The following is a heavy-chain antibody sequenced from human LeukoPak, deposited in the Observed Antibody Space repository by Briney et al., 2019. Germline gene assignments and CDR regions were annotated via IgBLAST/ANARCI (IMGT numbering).Heavy chain of an antibody. J-gene: IGHJ6*02. V-gene: IGHV3-7*03. CDR2: IKQDGSEK. D-gene: IGHD3-22*01. Sequence: HAGGSLRLSCAASGFTFSSYWMSWVRQAPGKGLEWVANIKQDGSEKYYVDSVKGRFTISRDNAKNPLYLQVNSLRAEDTAVYYCARDSFSSGSNYYYYGMDVWGQGTTVTVSS. CDR3: ARDSFSSGSNYYYYGMDV. CDR1: GFTFSSYW.